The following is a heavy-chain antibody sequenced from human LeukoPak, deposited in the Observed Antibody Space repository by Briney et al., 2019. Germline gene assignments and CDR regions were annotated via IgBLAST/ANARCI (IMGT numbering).Heavy chain of an antibody. D-gene: IGHD3-22*01. V-gene: IGHV3-7*01. CDR1: GFTFSSYW. J-gene: IGHJ3*02. CDR3: AREMGIVVVSPNDAFDI. CDR2: IKQDGSEE. Sequence: GGSLRLSCAASGFTFSSYWMSWVRQAPGKGLEWVANIKQDGSEEYYVDSVKGRFTISRDNAKNSLYLQMNSLRAEDTAVYYCAREMGIVVVSPNDAFDIWGQGTMVTVSS.